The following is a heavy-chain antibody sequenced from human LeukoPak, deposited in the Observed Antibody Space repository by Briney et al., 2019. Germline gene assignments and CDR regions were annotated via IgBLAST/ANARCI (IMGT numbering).Heavy chain of an antibody. J-gene: IGHJ4*02. Sequence: GGSLRLSCAASGFTLSSYSMNWVRQAPGKGLEWVSSISSSSSYIYYADSVKGRFTISRDNAKNSLYLQMNSLRAEDTAVYYCAREGSSGYYSYFDYWGQGTLVTVSS. V-gene: IGHV3-21*01. CDR1: GFTLSSYS. D-gene: IGHD3-22*01. CDR3: AREGSSGYYSYFDY. CDR2: ISSSSSYI.